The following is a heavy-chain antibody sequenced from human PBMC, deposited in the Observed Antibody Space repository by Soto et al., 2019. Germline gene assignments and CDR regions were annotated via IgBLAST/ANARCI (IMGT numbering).Heavy chain of an antibody. CDR1: GFTFNRYW. CDR2: LIDDGCSA. Sequence: PCVTLRLPCAAYGFTFNRYWTHWARQLPGKGPEWVSRLIDDGCSANNADSVKGRFTLSRDNAKNTLYLQMNDLRAEDTAVYYWASGPTYTSPSTGDLWGQGTLVTVSS. CDR3: ASGPTYTSPSTGDL. J-gene: IGHJ4*02. D-gene: IGHD2-2*01. V-gene: IGHV3-74*01.